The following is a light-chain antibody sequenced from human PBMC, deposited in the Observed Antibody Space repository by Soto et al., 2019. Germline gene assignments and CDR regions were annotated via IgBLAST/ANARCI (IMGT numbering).Light chain of an antibody. CDR1: QSFRGL. CDR3: QQRHMWPIT. V-gene: IGKV3-11*01. CDR2: DAY. Sequence: EVVLTQSPVTLSLSPGERATLSCRASQSFRGLLAWYQQKPGQAPRRLIYDAYNRATGIPPRFSGSGSGTDFTLTISSLETADSAVYYCQQRHMWPITFGQGTRLEIK. J-gene: IGKJ5*01.